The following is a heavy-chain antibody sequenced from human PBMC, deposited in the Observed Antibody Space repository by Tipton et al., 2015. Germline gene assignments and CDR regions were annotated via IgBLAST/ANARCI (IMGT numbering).Heavy chain of an antibody. D-gene: IGHD4-11*01. CDR1: GYTLTSYD. V-gene: IGHV1-8*01. Sequence: QSGAEVKEPGASVKVSCKASGYTLTSYDINWVRQATGQGLEWMGWMNPKSGNTGYAQKFQGRVTMTRDTSISTAYMELSSLTSEDTAVYYCARDLAAETTDAFDIWGQGTVVTVSS. CDR3: ARDLAAETTDAFDI. J-gene: IGHJ3*02. CDR2: MNPKSGNT.